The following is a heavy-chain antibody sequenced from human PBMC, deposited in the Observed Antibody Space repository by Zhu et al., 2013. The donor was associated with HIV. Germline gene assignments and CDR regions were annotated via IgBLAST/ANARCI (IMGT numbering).Heavy chain of an antibody. CDR3: ARQDSLRFHDWLAGVNSFDV. D-gene: IGHD3-9*01. V-gene: IGHV4-38-2*01. CDR2: VYHSGRE. CDR1: GYDISSGYY. J-gene: IGHJ3*01. Sequence: QVQLQESGPGLMKPSETLSLTCAVSGYDISSGYYWGWIRQSPEKGLEWIASVYHSGRELFNPSLQSRVRISLDKPKNQFSLHLKSVTAADTAVYYCARQDSLRFHDWLAGVNSFDVWAKGSGHRLF.